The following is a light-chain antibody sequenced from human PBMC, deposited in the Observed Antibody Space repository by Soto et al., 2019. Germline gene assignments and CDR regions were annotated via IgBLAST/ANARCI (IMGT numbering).Light chain of an antibody. CDR3: QQYFEWPPMT. J-gene: IGKJ1*01. Sequence: EVVMTQSPATLSVSPGERATLSCRASETVATNLAWYQQKPGQAPRLLISGASTRAAGISDRFRGSGSGTEFTLTISSLLSEDSAMYYCQQYFEWPPMTFGQGTKVQI. CDR1: ETVATN. V-gene: IGKV3-15*01. CDR2: GAS.